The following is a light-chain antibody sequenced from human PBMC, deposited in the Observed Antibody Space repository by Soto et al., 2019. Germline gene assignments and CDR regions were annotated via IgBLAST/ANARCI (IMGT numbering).Light chain of an antibody. V-gene: IGKV1-5*03. J-gene: IGKJ1*01. Sequence: IELTEPPTIIYKSIGDRVTITCRASQSISSWLAWYQQKPGKAPKLLIYKASSLESGVPSRFSGSGSGTEFTLPISSLQPDDFPPNNCQQYNGYSTFLQGTKV. CDR2: KAS. CDR3: QQYNGYST. CDR1: QSISSW.